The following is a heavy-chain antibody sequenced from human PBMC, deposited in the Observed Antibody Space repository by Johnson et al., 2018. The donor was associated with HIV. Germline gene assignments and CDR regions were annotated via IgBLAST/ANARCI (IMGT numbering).Heavy chain of an antibody. Sequence: VQLVESGGGLVQPGGSLRLSCGASGFTFSDHWMQWVRQAPGKGLVWVSAIGTAGDTYYPGSVKGRFTISRENAKNSLYLQMNSLRAGDTAVYYCARDNGGNSGGAFDIWGQGTMVTVSS. J-gene: IGHJ3*02. CDR2: IGTAGDT. D-gene: IGHD4-23*01. CDR1: GFTFSDHW. CDR3: ARDNGGNSGGAFDI. V-gene: IGHV3-13*01.